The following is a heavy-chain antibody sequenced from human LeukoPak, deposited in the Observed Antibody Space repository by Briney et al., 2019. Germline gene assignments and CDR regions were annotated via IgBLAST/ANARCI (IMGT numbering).Heavy chain of an antibody. V-gene: IGHV3-21*01. J-gene: IGHJ4*02. CDR2: ISSSSSYI. CDR3: ASGITMVRGPSGDY. Sequence: GGSLRLSCAASGFTFSSYSMNWVRQAPGKGLEWVSSISSSSSYIYYADSVKGRFTISRDNAKNSLYLQMNSLRAEDAAVYYCASGITMVRGPSGDYWGQGTLVTVSS. D-gene: IGHD3-10*01. CDR1: GFTFSSYS.